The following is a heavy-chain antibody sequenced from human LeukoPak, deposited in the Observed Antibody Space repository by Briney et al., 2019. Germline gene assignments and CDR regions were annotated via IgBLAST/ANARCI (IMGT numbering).Heavy chain of an antibody. CDR3: ARGKGRYFDWLLFEGLDY. Sequence: GGSLRLSCAASGFTFTSYAMSWVRQAPGKGLEWVSSISNPGDSTYYADSVKGRFTISRDNSKNTLYLQMNSLRAEDTAVYYCARGKGRYFDWLLFEGLDYWGQGTLVTVSS. D-gene: IGHD3-9*01. CDR1: GFTFTSYA. V-gene: IGHV3-23*01. CDR2: ISNPGDST. J-gene: IGHJ4*02.